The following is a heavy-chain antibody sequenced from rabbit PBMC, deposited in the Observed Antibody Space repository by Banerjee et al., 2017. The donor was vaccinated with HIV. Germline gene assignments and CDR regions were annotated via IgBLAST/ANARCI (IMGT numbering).Heavy chain of an antibody. V-gene: IGHV1S40*01. CDR3: VRGASTSGYYNL. CDR2: MAAGST. CDR1: GFSLTSSDY. D-gene: IGHD1-1*01. Sequence: QSLEESGGDLVKPGASLTLTCTASGFSLTSSDYMCWVRQAPGKGLEWIACMAAGSTYYASWVNGRFTISSHNAQNTLYLQLNSLTAADTATYFCVRGASTSGYYNLWGQGTLVTVS. J-gene: IGHJ4*01.